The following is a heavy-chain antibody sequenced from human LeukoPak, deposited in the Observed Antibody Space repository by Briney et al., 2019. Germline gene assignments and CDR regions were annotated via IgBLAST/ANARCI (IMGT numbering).Heavy chain of an antibody. J-gene: IGHJ4*02. V-gene: IGHV4-4*02. CDR1: GFTFSSYGM. CDR2: VYRSGST. CDR3: AHNGWYSIDN. D-gene: IGHD6-19*01. Sequence: GSLRLSCAASGFTFSSYGMSWVRQSPGKGLQWIGEVYRSGSTNFNPSLKSRVTISVDTSKNQFSLKLSSVTAADTAVYYCAHNGWYSIDNWGQGTLVTASS.